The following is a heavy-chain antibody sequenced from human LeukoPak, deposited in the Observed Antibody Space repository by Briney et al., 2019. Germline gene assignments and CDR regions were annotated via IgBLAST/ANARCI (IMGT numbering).Heavy chain of an antibody. CDR2: ISGSGGST. J-gene: IGHJ4*02. D-gene: IGHD6-13*01. V-gene: IGHV3-23*01. Sequence: PGGSLRLSCAASGFTFSSYAMSWVRQAPGKGLEWVSAISGSGGSTYYADSVKGRFTISRGNSKNTLYLQMNSLRAEDTAVYYCAKHLGEQQLVPYYFDYWGQGTLVTVSS. CDR3: AKHLGEQQLVPYYFDY. CDR1: GFTFSSYA.